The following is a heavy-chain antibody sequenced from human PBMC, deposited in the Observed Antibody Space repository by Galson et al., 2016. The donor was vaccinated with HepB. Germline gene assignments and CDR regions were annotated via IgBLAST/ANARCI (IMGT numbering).Heavy chain of an antibody. D-gene: IGHD2-15*01. J-gene: IGHJ4*02. CDR3: ATPDEGSGRIFDY. Sequence: SLRLSCAASGFTLTTYWMTWVRQAPGKGLEWVANIKQDGSEKYYVDSVKGRFTISRDNAKNSLYLQMNSLRAEDTAVYYCATPDEGSGRIFDYWGQGTVVTVPS. CDR2: IKQDGSEK. V-gene: IGHV3-7*03. CDR1: GFTLTTYW.